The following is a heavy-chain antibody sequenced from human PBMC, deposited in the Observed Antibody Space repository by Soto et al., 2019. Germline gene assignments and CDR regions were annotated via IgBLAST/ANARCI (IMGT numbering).Heavy chain of an antibody. CDR1: GFTFSSSA. CDR2: ISGSGGST. J-gene: IGHJ4*02. D-gene: IGHD6-19*01. V-gene: IGHV3-23*01. CDR3: AKDLNRVAGRFDY. Sequence: SLRVSCAASGFTFSSSAMSWVRQAPGKGLEWVSAISGSGGSTYYADSVKGRFTISRDNSKNTLYLQMNSLRAEDTAVYYCAKDLNRVAGRFDYWAQGTLVTVSS.